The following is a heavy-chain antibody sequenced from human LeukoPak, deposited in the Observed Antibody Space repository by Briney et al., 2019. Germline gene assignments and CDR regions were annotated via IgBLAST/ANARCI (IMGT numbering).Heavy chain of an antibody. CDR2: ISGSGTNT. Sequence: GGSLRLSCAVSGFTFSSYVMSWVRQAPGKGLEWVSAISGSGTNTYYADSVKGRFTVSRDNSKNTLYLQMNSLRAEDTAVYYSSPAIIGYWGQGTLVTVSS. V-gene: IGHV3-23*01. D-gene: IGHD2-21*02. CDR3: SPAIIGY. CDR1: GFTFSSYV. J-gene: IGHJ4*02.